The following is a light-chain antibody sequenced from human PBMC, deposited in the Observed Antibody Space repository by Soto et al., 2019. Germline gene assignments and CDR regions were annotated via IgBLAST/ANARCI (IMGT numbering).Light chain of an antibody. V-gene: IGLV3-1*01. CDR2: QDI. CDR3: QAWDSGTVV. J-gene: IGLJ2*01. CDR1: KLGDKY. Sequence: SYELTQPPSVSVSPGQTASITCSGDKLGDKYACWYQQKPGQSPVVVIYQDIKRPSGIPERFSGSNSGNTATLTISGTQAMDEADYYCQAWDSGTVVFGGGTKLTVL.